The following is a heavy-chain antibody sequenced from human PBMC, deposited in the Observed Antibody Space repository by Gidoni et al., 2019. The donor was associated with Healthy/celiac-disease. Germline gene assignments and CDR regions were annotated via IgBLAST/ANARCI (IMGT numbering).Heavy chain of an antibody. CDR2: IIPIFGPA. CDR3: ARGADIVVVVAATPGAFDI. J-gene: IGHJ3*02. CDR1: GGTFRSYA. D-gene: IGHD2-15*01. Sequence: QVQLVQSGAEVKKPGSSVKVSCKASGGTFRSYANSWVRQAPGQGLEWMGGIIPIFGPADYAQKFQGRVAITAYESTSTAYMGLSSLRSEDTAVYYCARGADIVVVVAATPGAFDIWGQGTMVTVSS. V-gene: IGHV1-69*01.